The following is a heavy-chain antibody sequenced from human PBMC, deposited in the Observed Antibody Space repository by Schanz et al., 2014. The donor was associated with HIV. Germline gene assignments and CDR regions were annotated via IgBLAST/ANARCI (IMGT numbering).Heavy chain of an antibody. D-gene: IGHD3-10*01. CDR3: ARVPKHNFGSGSYYPFDY. J-gene: IGHJ4*02. V-gene: IGHV1-8*01. Sequence: QVQLVQSGAEVMEPGASVKISCRASRDTFTNSEINWVRQATGQGLDWMGRMNPNSGDTAYAQRFQGRVTMTRDISISTAYMELSSLRSEDTAVYYCARVPKHNFGSGSYYPFDYWGQGTLVTVSS. CDR1: RDTFTNSE. CDR2: MNPNSGDT.